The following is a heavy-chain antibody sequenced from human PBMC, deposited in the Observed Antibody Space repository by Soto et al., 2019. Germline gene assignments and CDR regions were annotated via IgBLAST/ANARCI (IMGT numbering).Heavy chain of an antibody. V-gene: IGHV4-59*01. CDR3: ARDDTTGLFDF. D-gene: IGHD4-17*01. CDR1: TGSMRTYY. Sequence: SETLSLTCSVSTGSMRTYYWTWIRQSPGKGLEWIGQISHTGRTKYNPSLESRVTISVDTSRKQFSLKLTSVTAADTALYYCARDDTTGLFDFWGQGTLVTVSS. J-gene: IGHJ4*02. CDR2: ISHTGRT.